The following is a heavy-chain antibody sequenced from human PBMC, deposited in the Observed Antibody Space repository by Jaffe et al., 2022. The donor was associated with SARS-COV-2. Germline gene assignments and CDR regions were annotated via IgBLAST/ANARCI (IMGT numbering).Heavy chain of an antibody. CDR1: GGSISSGGYY. CDR2: IYYSGST. J-gene: IGHJ6*02. Sequence: QVQLQESGPGLVKPSQTLSLTCTVSGGSISSGGYYWSWIRQHPGKGLEWIGYIYYSGSTYYNPSLKSRVTISVDTSKNQFSLKLSSVTAADTAVYYCARGLASDWRGRGGMDVWGQGTTVTVSS. D-gene: IGHD3-9*01. CDR3: ARGLASDWRGRGGMDV. V-gene: IGHV4-31*03.